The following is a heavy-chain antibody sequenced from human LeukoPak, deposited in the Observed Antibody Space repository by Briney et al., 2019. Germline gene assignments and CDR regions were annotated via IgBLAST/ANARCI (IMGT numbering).Heavy chain of an antibody. Sequence: ASVKVSCKASGYTFSNYFIYWVPQAPGQGLEWMGIINPSGGSTSYAQKFQGRVAMTRDTSTSTVYMELSSLRSEDTAIYYCARAYYYESTGYYPGGDYWGQGTLVTVSS. D-gene: IGHD3-22*01. CDR3: ARAYYYESTGYYPGGDY. V-gene: IGHV1-46*01. CDR2: INPSGGST. CDR1: GYTFSNYF. J-gene: IGHJ4*02.